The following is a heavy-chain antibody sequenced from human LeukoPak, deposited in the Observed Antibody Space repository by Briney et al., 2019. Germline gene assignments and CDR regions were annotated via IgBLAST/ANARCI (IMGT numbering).Heavy chain of an antibody. Sequence: ASVKVSCKASGGTFSSYAISWVRQAPGQGLEWMGRIIPIFGTANYAQKFQGRATITTDESTSTAYMELSSLRSEDTAVYYCARDRNPNRIAADDAFDIWGQGTMVTVSS. J-gene: IGHJ3*02. CDR1: GGTFSSYA. D-gene: IGHD6-13*01. CDR3: ARDRNPNRIAADDAFDI. CDR2: IIPIFGTA. V-gene: IGHV1-69*05.